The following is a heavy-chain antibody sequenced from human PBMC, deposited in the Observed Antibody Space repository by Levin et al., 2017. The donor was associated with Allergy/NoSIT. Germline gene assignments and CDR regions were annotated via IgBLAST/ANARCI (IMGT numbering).Heavy chain of an antibody. J-gene: IGHJ4*02. CDR3: AKEGGSGWYFSLDK. CDR2: ASYDGNTK. CDR1: GFTFNSYG. V-gene: IGHV3-30*18. D-gene: IGHD6-19*01. Sequence: GGSLRLSCVASGFTFNSYGIHWVRQAPGKGLEWVAVASYDGNTKYYADSVKGRFTISRDNSKNTVYLQMNSLRIEDTALYYCAKEGGSGWYFSLDKWGQGALVTVSS.